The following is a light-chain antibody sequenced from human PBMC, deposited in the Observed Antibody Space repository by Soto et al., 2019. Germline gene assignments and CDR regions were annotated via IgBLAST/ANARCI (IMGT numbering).Light chain of an antibody. CDR2: GAS. CDR3: QQYGRT. Sequence: EIVLTQFPGTLSLSPGERATLSCRASQSVGSNYLAWYQQKPGQAPRLLIYGASSRATGIPDRFSGSGSGTDFTLTISRLEPEDFAVYYCQQYGRTFGQGTKVDIK. J-gene: IGKJ1*01. CDR1: QSVGSNY. V-gene: IGKV3-20*01.